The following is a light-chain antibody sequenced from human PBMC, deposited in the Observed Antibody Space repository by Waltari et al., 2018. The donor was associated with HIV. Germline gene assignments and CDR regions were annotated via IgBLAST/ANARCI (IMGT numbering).Light chain of an antibody. Sequence: QSVLAQPPSASGTPGQRVTLSCSGSRSNIGSNSVNWYQHFPGTAPKLLIYGDSLRPSGVPARFSGCKFGTSASLVITGLQSGDEADYYCSTWDDRLNGPVVFGGGTRLTVL. J-gene: IGLJ2*01. CDR3: STWDDRLNGPVV. CDR2: GDS. V-gene: IGLV1-44*01. CDR1: RSNIGSNS.